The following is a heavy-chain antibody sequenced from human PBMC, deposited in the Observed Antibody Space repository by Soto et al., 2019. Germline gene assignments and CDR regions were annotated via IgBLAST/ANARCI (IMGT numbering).Heavy chain of an antibody. D-gene: IGHD1-7*01. CDR1: GFSLSTSGVG. J-gene: IGHJ6*03. V-gene: IGHV2-5*02. Sequence: SGPTLVNPTQTLTLTCTFSGFSLSTSGVGVGWIRQPPGKALEWLALIYWDDDKRYSPSLKSRLTITKDTSKNQVVLTMTNMDPVDTATYYCAHSRITGTTDRRYYYYMDVWGKGTTVTVSS. CDR3: AHSRITGTTDRRYYYYMDV. CDR2: IYWDDDK.